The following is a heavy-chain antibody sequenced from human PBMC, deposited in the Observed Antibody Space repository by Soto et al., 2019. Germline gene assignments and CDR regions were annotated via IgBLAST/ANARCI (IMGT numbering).Heavy chain of an antibody. Sequence: SETLSLTCTVSGGSISSSSYYWGWIRQPPGKGLEWIGSIYYSGSTYYNPSLKSRVTISVDTSKNQFSLKLSSVTAADTAVYYCAVVVVAATPILGWFDPWGQGTLVTVSS. CDR1: GGSISSSSYY. CDR3: AVVVVAATPILGWFDP. D-gene: IGHD2-15*01. J-gene: IGHJ5*02. V-gene: IGHV4-39*01. CDR2: IYYSGST.